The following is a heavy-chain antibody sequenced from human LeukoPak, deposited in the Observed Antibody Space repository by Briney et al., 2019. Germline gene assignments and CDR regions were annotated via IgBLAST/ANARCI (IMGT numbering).Heavy chain of an antibody. CDR3: ARVAGAFYYFDY. Sequence: GASVKVSCKASGYIFTTYAIHWVRQAPGQRPEWMGWINTGKGNTEYSQKFQGRVTITRDTSASTAYMELSSLRSEDTAVYYCARVAGAFYYFDYWGQGTLVTVSS. CDR2: INTGKGNT. V-gene: IGHV1-3*04. CDR1: GYIFTTYA. J-gene: IGHJ4*02. D-gene: IGHD2/OR15-2a*01.